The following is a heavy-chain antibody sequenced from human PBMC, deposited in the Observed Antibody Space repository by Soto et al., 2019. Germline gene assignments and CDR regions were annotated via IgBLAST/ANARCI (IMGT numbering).Heavy chain of an antibody. CDR3: ASANTYCSSTSCYEPRGYYYYYGMDV. J-gene: IGHJ6*02. V-gene: IGHV1-69*13. CDR2: IIPIFGTA. Sequence: SVKVSCKASGGTFSSYAISWVRQAPGQGLEWMGGIIPIFGTANYAQKFQGRVTITADESTSTAYMELSSRRSEDTAVYYCASANTYCSSTSCYEPRGYYYYYGMDVWGQGTTVTV. CDR1: GGTFSSYA. D-gene: IGHD2-2*01.